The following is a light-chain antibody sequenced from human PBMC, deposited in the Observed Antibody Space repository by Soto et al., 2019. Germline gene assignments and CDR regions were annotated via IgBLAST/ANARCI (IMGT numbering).Light chain of an antibody. V-gene: IGLV1-40*01. J-gene: IGLJ3*02. CDR3: QSYDRSLSGWV. CDR2: NSI. CDR1: SSNIGAGYD. Sequence: QSALTQPPSVSGAPGQRITISCTGSSSNIGAGYDVQWYQQVPGTAPKLRISNSINRPSGVPDRFSGSRSDTSASLAITGIQADDEADYYCQSYDRSLSGWVFGGGTKLTVL.